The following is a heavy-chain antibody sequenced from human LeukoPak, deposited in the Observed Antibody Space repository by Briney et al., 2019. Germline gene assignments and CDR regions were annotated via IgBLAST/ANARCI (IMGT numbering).Heavy chain of an antibody. CDR1: GYTFTGYY. Sequence: ASVKVSCKASGYTFTGYYMHWVRQAPGQGLEWMGWINPNSVGTNYAKKFQGRVTMTRDTSTSTAYMELSRLRSDDTAVYYCARVYSSVGVDYWGQGTLVTVSS. CDR3: ARVYSSVGVDY. CDR2: INPNSVGT. J-gene: IGHJ4*02. D-gene: IGHD6-19*01. V-gene: IGHV1-2*02.